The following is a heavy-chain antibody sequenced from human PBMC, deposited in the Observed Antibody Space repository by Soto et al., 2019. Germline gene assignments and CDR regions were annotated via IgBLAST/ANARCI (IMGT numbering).Heavy chain of an antibody. V-gene: IGHV5-51*01. Sequence: PGESLKISCKASGYSFTTYWIGWVRQMPGKGLEWMGIIYPGDSDTKYSPSLQGQVTISADKSISTAYLQWSSLKASDTAMYYCARSYCGGDCYSDYYYYGMDVWGQGTTVTVSS. D-gene: IGHD2-21*02. J-gene: IGHJ6*02. CDR1: GYSFTTYW. CDR3: ARSYCGGDCYSDYYYYGMDV. CDR2: IYPGDSDT.